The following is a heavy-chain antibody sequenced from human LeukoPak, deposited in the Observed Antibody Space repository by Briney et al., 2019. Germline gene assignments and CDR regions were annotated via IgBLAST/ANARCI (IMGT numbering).Heavy chain of an antibody. CDR1: GGSISSSNW. CDR3: ARGRYYGSGNWFDP. CDR2: IYHSGST. Sequence: PSETLSLTCAVSGGSISSSNWWSWVLQPPGKGLEWIGEIYHSGSTNYNPSLKSRVTISVDKSKDQFSLKLSSVTAADTAVYNCARGRYYGSGNWFDPWGQGTLVTVSS. V-gene: IGHV4-4*02. D-gene: IGHD3-10*01. J-gene: IGHJ5*02.